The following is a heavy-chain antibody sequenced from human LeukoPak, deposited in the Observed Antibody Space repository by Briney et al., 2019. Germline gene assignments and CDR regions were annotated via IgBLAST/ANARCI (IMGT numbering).Heavy chain of an antibody. J-gene: IGHJ3*02. V-gene: IGHV3-49*03. CDR2: IRSKTYGGTT. CDR1: GFTFGDYA. CDR3: SRDYDSANHIDAFGI. D-gene: IGHD3-10*01. Sequence: GGSLRLSCTASGFTFGDYAMSWFRQAPGKGLEWVGFIRSKTYGGTTQYAASVKGRFTISRDDSKSIAYLQMDSLKTEDTAVYFCSRDYDSANHIDAFGIWGQGTLVTVSP.